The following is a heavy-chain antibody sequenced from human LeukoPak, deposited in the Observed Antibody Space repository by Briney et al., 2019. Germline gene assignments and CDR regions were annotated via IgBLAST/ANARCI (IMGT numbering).Heavy chain of an antibody. CDR3: ARGKPRDGYNPGGDY. J-gene: IGHJ4*02. V-gene: IGHV1-8*01. D-gene: IGHD5-24*01. CDR2: MNPNSGNT. CDR1: GYTFTSYD. Sequence: ASVKVSCKASGYTFTSYDINWVRQATGRGLEWMGWMNPNSGNTGYAQKFQGRVTMTRNTSISTAYMELSSLRSEDTAVYYCARGKPRDGYNPGGDYWGQGTLVTVSS.